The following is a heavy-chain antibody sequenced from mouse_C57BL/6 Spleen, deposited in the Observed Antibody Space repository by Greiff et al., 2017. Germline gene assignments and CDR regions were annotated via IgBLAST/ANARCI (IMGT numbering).Heavy chain of an antibody. J-gene: IGHJ4*01. Sequence: DVKLVESGGGLVKPGGSLKLSCAASGFTFSDYGMHWVRQAPEKGLEWVAYISSGSSTIYYADTVKGRFTISRDNAKNTLFLQMTSLRSEDTAMYYCARSTMIRAMDYWGQGTSVTVSS. D-gene: IGHD2-4*01. CDR2: ISSGSSTI. CDR1: GFTFSDYG. CDR3: ARSTMIRAMDY. V-gene: IGHV5-17*01.